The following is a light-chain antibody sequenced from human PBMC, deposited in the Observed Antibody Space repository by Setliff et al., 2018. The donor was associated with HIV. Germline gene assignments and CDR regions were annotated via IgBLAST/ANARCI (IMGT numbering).Light chain of an antibody. J-gene: IGLJ1*01. Sequence: QSVLTQPASVSGSPGQSITISCAGTSSDVGGFNYVSWYQQHPGKAPKLILYEVNRRPSGVSNRLSGSKSGNTASLTIAGLQAEDEADYYCSSYTSRGSVGVFGSGTKVTVL. V-gene: IGLV2-14*01. CDR1: SSDVGGFNY. CDR3: SSYTSRGSVGV. CDR2: EVN.